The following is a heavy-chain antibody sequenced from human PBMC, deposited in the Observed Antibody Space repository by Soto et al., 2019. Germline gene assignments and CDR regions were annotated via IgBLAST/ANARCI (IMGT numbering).Heavy chain of an antibody. D-gene: IGHD6-13*01. J-gene: IGHJ6*02. CDR3: AGIRIAAVGGGLDV. V-gene: IGHV4-30-2*01. Sequence: LQLQESGSGLVKPSQTLSLTCGVSGGSINSGDYAWSWIRQPPGKGLEWMGYIYHSGSTYYNPSLKSPVTILVDRSKSQFALKLSAVTAADTAVYYCAGIRIAAVGGGLDVWGQGTTVTVSS. CDR2: IYHSGST. CDR1: GGSINSGDYA.